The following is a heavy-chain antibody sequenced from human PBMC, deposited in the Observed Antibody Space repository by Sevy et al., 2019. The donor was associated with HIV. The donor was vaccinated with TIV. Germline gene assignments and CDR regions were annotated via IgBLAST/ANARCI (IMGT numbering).Heavy chain of an antibody. CDR2: IKQDGSEK. CDR1: GFTFSTYW. J-gene: IGHJ5*02. V-gene: IGHV3-7*03. Sequence: GGSLRLSCAASGFTFSTYWMSWVRQAPGKGLEWVANIKQDGSEKYYVDSVKGRFSISRDNAKNSLYLQMNSLRAEDTSVYYCARVPLITARPDNWFDPWGQRTLVTVSS. CDR3: ARVPLITARPDNWFDP. D-gene: IGHD6-6*01.